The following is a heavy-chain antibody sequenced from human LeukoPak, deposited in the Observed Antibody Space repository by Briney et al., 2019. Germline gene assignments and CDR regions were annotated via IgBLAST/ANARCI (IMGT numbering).Heavy chain of an antibody. D-gene: IGHD3-10*01. CDR3: ARSNYGPNYLDY. Sequence: GGSLRLSCAASGFTFSSFTMNWVRQAPGKGLEWVSAISSTSSDIYYADSARGRFTISRDNAKNSLYLQLNGLRADDTAVYYCARSNYGPNYLDYWGQGTLVTVSS. CDR1: GFTFSSFT. V-gene: IGHV3-21*01. CDR2: ISSTSSDI. J-gene: IGHJ4*02.